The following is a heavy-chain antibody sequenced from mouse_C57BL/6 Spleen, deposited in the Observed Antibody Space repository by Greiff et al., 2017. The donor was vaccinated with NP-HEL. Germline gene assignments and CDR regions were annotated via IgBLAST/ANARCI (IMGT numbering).Heavy chain of an antibody. CDR2: INPNNGGT. CDR1: GYTFTDYN. CDR3: ARNYYGNFDY. J-gene: IGHJ2*01. D-gene: IGHD2-1*01. V-gene: IGHV1-18*01. Sequence: DVKLQESGPELVKPGASVKISCKASGYTFTDYNMDWVKQSHGKSLEWIGDINPNNGGTIYNQKFKGKATLTVDKSSSTAYMELRSLTSEDTAVYYCARNYYGNFDYWGQGTTLTVSS.